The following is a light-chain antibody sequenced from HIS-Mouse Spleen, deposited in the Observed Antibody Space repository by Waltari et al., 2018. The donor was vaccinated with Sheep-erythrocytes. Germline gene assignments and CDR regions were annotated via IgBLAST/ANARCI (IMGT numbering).Light chain of an antibody. CDR1: QSVSSN. Sequence: EIVLTQSPGTLSLSPGERATLSCRASQSVSSNLAWYQQKPGQAPRLLIYGASTRATGIPARFSGSGSGTEFTLTISSMQSEDFAVYYCQQYNNWPETFVQGTKVEIK. CDR2: GAS. J-gene: IGKJ1*01. CDR3: QQYNNWPET. V-gene: IGKV3-15*01.